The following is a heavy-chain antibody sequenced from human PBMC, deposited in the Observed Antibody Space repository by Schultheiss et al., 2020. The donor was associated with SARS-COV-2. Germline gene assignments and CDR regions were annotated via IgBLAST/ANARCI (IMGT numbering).Heavy chain of an antibody. J-gene: IGHJ4*02. V-gene: IGHV3-13*01. D-gene: IGHD6-19*01. CDR2: IGTAGDT. CDR1: GFTFSSYD. CDR3: AKDSSGIAVAGTFLDY. Sequence: GGSLRLSCAASGFTFSSYDMHWVRQATGKGLEWVSAIGTAGDTYYPGSVKGRFTISRENAKNSLYLQMNSLRAEDTAVYYCAKDSSGIAVAGTFLDYWGQGTLVTVSS.